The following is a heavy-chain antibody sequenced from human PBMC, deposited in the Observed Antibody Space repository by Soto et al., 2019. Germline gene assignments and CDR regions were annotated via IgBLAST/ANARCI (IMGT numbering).Heavy chain of an antibody. J-gene: IGHJ4*02. V-gene: IGHV3-23*01. D-gene: IGHD4-17*01. Sequence: PGGSLRLSCAASGFTFSSYAMSWVRQAPGKGLEWVSAISGSGGSTYYADSVKGRFTISRDNSKNTLYLQMNSLRAEDTAVYYCAKDLRVTTWAEHTQFDYWGQGTLVTVSS. CDR3: AKDLRVTTWAEHTQFDY. CDR2: ISGSGGST. CDR1: GFTFSSYA.